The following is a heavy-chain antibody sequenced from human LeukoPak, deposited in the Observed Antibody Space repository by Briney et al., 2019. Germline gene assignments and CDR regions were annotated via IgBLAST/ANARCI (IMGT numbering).Heavy chain of an antibody. V-gene: IGHV4-39*07. CDR3: AREHTIFGVVRPDY. CDR2: IYYSGST. Sequence: SETLSLTCTVSGGSISSSSYYWGWIRQPPGKGLEWIGSIYYSGSTYYNPSLKSRVTISVDTSKNQFSLKLSSVTAADTAVYYCAREHTIFGVVRPDYWGQGTLVTVSS. J-gene: IGHJ4*02. CDR1: GGSISSSSYY. D-gene: IGHD3-3*01.